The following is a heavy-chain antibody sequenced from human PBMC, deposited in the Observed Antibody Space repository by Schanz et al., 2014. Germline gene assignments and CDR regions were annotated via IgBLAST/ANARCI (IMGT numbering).Heavy chain of an antibody. Sequence: VQLVESGGGVVRPGGSLRLSCAASGFGFDDYAMSWVRQAPGKGLEWVSIIYTDGSTYYADSVRDRFTISRDNSKNMLYLQINNLRAEDTAVYYCARGTDTAMEHRPFDYWGQGTLVTVSS. CDR1: GFGFDDYA. D-gene: IGHD5-18*01. CDR3: ARGTDTAMEHRPFDY. J-gene: IGHJ4*02. V-gene: IGHV3-66*01. CDR2: IYTDGST.